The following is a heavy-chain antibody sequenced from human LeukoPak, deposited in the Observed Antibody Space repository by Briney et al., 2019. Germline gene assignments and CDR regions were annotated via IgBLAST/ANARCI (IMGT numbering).Heavy chain of an antibody. D-gene: IGHD3-10*01. Sequence: SETLSLTCTVSGGSISSYYWSWIRQPAGKGLEWIGRIHTSGSTNYNTSLKSRVTMSADTSKNQFSLILNSVTAADTAVYYCARHVGFITMVRGVINNNWFDPWGQGTLVTVSS. V-gene: IGHV4-4*07. CDR1: GGSISSYY. J-gene: IGHJ5*02. CDR3: ARHVGFITMVRGVINNNWFDP. CDR2: IHTSGST.